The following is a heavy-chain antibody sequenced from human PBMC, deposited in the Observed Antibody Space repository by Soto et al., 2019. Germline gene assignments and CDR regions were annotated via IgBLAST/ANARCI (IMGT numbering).Heavy chain of an antibody. CDR2: IYSGDST. V-gene: IGHV3-53*02. CDR3: ARFSGIGATCDY. Sequence: EVQLVETGGGLIQPGGSLRLSCAASGFTVSSNYMSWVRQAPGKGLEWVSVIYSGDSTYYADSVKGRFTISRDNSKNTRYLQMNSLRAEDTAVYYCARFSGIGATCDYWGQGPLVTVSS. CDR1: GFTVSSNY. D-gene: IGHD5-12*01. J-gene: IGHJ4*02.